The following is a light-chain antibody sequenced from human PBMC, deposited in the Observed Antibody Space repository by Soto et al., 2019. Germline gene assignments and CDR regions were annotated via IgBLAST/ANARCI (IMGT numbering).Light chain of an antibody. J-gene: IGKJ1*01. CDR3: QQYNSYSST. Sequence: DIHMTQSPSTLSASVGDRVTITCRASQSISSWLAWYKQKPGKAPKLLIYDASILESGVPSRFSGVGSGTDFTLTIRSLQPDDFATYYCQQYNSYSSTFGQGTKVEIK. V-gene: IGKV1-5*01. CDR2: DAS. CDR1: QSISSW.